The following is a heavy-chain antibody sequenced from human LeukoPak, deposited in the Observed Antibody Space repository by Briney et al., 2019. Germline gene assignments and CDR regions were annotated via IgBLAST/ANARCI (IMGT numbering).Heavy chain of an antibody. J-gene: IGHJ4*02. Sequence: PGGSLRLSCAAAGFTFSTYSMNWVRPAPGKGLEWVSSMTNTGSHTYYADSLKGRFTISRDNAENALYLQMNSLRVEDTAVYYCARISDGGLDYWGQGTLVTVSS. V-gene: IGHV3-21*06. CDR3: ARISDGGLDY. D-gene: IGHD3-10*01. CDR2: MTNTGSHT. CDR1: GFTFSTYS.